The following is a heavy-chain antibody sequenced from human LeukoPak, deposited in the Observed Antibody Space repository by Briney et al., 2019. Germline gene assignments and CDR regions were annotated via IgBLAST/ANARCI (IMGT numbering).Heavy chain of an antibody. CDR2: INPSGGST. CDR1: GYTFTSYY. CDR3: ARDGYSGYDLRY. J-gene: IGHJ4*02. D-gene: IGHD5-12*01. V-gene: IGHV1-46*01. Sequence: GASVTVSCKASGYTFTSYYMHWVRQAPGQGLEWMGIINPSGGSTSYAQKFQGRVTMTRDTSTSTVYMELSSLRSEDTAVYYCARDGYSGYDLRYWGQGTLVTVSS.